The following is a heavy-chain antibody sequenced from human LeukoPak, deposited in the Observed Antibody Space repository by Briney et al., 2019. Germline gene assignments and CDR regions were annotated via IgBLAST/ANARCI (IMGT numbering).Heavy chain of an antibody. Sequence: SQTLSLTCAISGDSVSSNSAAWNWIRQSPSRGLEWLGRTYYRSKWYNDYAVSVKSRITINPDASKNQFSLQLNSVTPEDTAVYYCARERFGESKKRYYYYYGMDVWGQGTTVTVSS. D-gene: IGHD3-10*01. CDR3: ARERFGESKKRYYYYYGMDV. J-gene: IGHJ6*02. CDR1: GDSVSSNSAA. V-gene: IGHV6-1*01. CDR2: TYYRSKWYN.